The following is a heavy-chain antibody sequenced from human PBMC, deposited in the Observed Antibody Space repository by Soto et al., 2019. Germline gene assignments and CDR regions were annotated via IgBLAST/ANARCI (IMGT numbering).Heavy chain of an antibody. V-gene: IGHV3-7*05. CDR1: GFTFRTYW. CDR3: ARDGSTSWYSHYYHGMDV. D-gene: IGHD6-13*01. Sequence: EVQLVESGGGLVQPGGSLRLSCGASGFTFRTYWLSWVRQVPGKGLEWVANINQDGSEKNYVDSVKGRFTISRDNAKNSLYLQMSSLRAEDTALYYCARDGSTSWYSHYYHGMDVWGQGTTVTVSS. CDR2: INQDGSEK. J-gene: IGHJ6*02.